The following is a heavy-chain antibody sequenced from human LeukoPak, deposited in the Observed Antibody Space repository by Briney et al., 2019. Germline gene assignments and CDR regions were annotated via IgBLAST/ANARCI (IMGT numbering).Heavy chain of an antibody. D-gene: IGHD3-3*01. Sequence: PGGSVRLSCAASVFTFSSCGMSWVRQAPGEGGEGVSGLTTSGDNTYYADSVEGRFTISRDNSKNMLYLQMNRLRVEDTALYYCAKLPTDPSVTLFGGTQRSSIKRPYYFDYWGQGTLVTVSS. J-gene: IGHJ4*02. CDR3: AKLPTDPSVTLFGGTQRSSIKRPYYFDY. V-gene: IGHV3-23*01. CDR1: VFTFSSCG. CDR2: LTTSGDNT.